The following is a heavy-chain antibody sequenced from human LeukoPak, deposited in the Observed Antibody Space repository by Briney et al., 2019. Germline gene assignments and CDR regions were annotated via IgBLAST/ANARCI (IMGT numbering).Heavy chain of an antibody. J-gene: IGHJ4*02. Sequence: PGGSLRLSCAASGFTFSSYWMHWVRQAPGKGLVWVSRINTDGSTTSYADSVKGRFTISRDNVKNTLYLQMNSLRAEDTAVYYCARVGGQSSYDYWGQGTLVTVSS. D-gene: IGHD3-16*01. CDR1: GFTFSSYW. CDR3: ARVGGQSSYDY. V-gene: IGHV3-74*01. CDR2: INTDGSTT.